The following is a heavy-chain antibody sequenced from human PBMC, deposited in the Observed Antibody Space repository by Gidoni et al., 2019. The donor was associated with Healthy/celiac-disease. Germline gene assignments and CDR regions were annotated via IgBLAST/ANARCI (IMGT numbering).Heavy chain of an antibody. Sequence: QVQLQESGPGLVKPSETLSLTCTVSGGSISSYYWSWIRQPPGKGLEWIGYIYYSGSTNYNPSLKSRVTISVDTSKNQFSLKLSSVTAADTAVYYCARDGVYGEIGWGQGTLVTVSS. J-gene: IGHJ4*02. CDR1: GGSISSYY. CDR2: IYYSGST. V-gene: IGHV4-59*01. D-gene: IGHD4-17*01. CDR3: ARDGVYGEIG.